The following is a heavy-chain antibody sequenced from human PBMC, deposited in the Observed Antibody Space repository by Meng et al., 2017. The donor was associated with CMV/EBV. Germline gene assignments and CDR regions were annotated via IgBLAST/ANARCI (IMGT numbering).Heavy chain of an antibody. J-gene: IGHJ4*02. D-gene: IGHD4-11*01. V-gene: IGHV3-30*02. CDR2: IRYDGSNK. Sequence: GGSLRLSCVASGFTFSSYGMHWVRQAPGKGLEWVAFIRYDGSNKYYADSVKGRFTISRDNSKNTLYLQMNSLRAEDTAVYYCAKVMTTVTTPLGYWGQGTLVTVSS. CDR1: GFTFSSYG. CDR3: AKVMTTVTTPLGY.